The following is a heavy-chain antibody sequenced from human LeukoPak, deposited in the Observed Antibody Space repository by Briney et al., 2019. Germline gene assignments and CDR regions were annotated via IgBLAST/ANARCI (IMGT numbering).Heavy chain of an antibody. CDR3: ARGGGYASPIGY. D-gene: IGHD5-12*01. J-gene: IGHJ4*02. CDR1: GGSISTYY. Sequence: SETLSLTCTLSGGSISTYYWSWIRQPPGKGLEWIGYIYHSGSTNYNPSLKRRVTISVDTSKNQFSLKPSSVTAADTAVYYCARGGGYASPIGYWGQGALVTVSS. CDR2: IYHSGST. V-gene: IGHV4-59*01.